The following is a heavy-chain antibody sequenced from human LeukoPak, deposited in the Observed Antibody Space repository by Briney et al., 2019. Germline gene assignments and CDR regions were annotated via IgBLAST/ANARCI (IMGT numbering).Heavy chain of an antibody. CDR2: ISANGGDT. D-gene: IGHD2-15*01. CDR1: GFTFTTYA. V-gene: IGHV3-21*01. J-gene: IGHJ6*02. Sequence: PGGSLRLSCEASGFTFTTYAMSWVRQAPGKGLEWVSSISANGGDTYYADSVKGRFTISRDNAKNSLYLQMNSLRAEDTAVYYCARDCSGGSCPTQYYYYGMDVWGQGTTVTVSS. CDR3: ARDCSGGSCPTQYYYYGMDV.